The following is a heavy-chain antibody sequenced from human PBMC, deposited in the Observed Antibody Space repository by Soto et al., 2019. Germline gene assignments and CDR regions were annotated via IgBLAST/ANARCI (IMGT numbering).Heavy chain of an antibody. D-gene: IGHD2-8*01. CDR2: IIPNNGKT. Sequence: ASVKVSCKASGGTFSSYAISWVRQAPGQGLEWMGWIIPNNGKTNYAQKFQGRVTITTDTSTSTAYMELRSLRSDDTAVYYCARDLGYSTNLPSNYYYGMDVWGQGTTVTVSS. CDR3: ARDLGYSTNLPSNYYYGMDV. V-gene: IGHV1-18*01. CDR1: GGTFSSYA. J-gene: IGHJ6*02.